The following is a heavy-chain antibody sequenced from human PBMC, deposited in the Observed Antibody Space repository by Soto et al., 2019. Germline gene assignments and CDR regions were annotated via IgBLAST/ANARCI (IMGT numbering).Heavy chain of an antibody. CDR3: ARGPYGDYVYIDY. D-gene: IGHD4-17*01. CDR2: IYYSGST. J-gene: IGHJ4*02. CDR1: GGSISSYY. V-gene: IGHV4-59*01. Sequence: PXXTLSLPFTVSGGSISSYYWRWIPQPPGKGLEWIGYIYYSGSTNYNPSLKSRVTISVDTSKNQFSLKLSSVTAADTAVYYCARGPYGDYVYIDYWGQGTLVTVSS.